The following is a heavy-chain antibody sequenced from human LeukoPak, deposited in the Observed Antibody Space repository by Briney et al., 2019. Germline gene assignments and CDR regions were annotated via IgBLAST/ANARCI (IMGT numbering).Heavy chain of an antibody. CDR2: IIPIFGTA. CDR1: GGTFSSYA. CDR3: ARALIPRYYYGGY. Sequence: SVKVSCKASGGTFSSYAISWVRQAPGQGLEWMGGIIPIFGTANYAQKFQGRVTITADESTSTAYMELSSLGSDDTAVYYCARALIPRYYYGGYWGQGTLVTVSS. J-gene: IGHJ4*02. V-gene: IGHV1-69*13. D-gene: IGHD3-10*01.